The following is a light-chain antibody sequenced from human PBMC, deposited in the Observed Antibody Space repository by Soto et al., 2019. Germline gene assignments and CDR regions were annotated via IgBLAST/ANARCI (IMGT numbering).Light chain of an antibody. CDR2: GAS. V-gene: IGKV3D-15*01. CDR1: QSVSSN. CDR3: QQHNNWPLT. Sequence: IVMTQSPATLSMSPGERATLSCRASQSVSSNLAWYQQKPGQAPRLLIYGASTRATGIPARFSGSGSGTEFTLTISSLQSEDFAVYFCQQHNNWPLTFGGGTKVEIK. J-gene: IGKJ4*01.